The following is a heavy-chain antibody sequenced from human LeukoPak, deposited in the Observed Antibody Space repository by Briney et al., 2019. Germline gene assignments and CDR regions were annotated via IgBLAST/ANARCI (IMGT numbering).Heavy chain of an antibody. CDR1: GFTFSSYG. CDR2: IRYDGSNK. CDR3: ARDDSWYFTFDY. D-gene: IGHD6-13*01. V-gene: IGHV3-30*02. Sequence: GGSLRLSCAASGFTFSSYGMHWVRQAPGKGLEWVAFIRYDGSNKYYADSVKGRFTISRDNSKNTLYLQMNSLRAEDTAVYYCARDDSWYFTFDYWGQGTLVTVSS. J-gene: IGHJ4*02.